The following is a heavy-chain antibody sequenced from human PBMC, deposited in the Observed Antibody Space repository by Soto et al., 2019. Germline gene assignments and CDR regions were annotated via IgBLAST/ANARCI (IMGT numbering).Heavy chain of an antibody. CDR1: GGSISSSSYY. J-gene: IGHJ5*02. CDR3: SSEAPLTTNYDFWSGYYVRGWFDP. D-gene: IGHD3-3*01. Sequence: SETLSLTCTVSGGSISSSSYYWGWIRQPPGKGLEWIGSIYYSGSTYYNPSLKSRVTISVDTSKNQFSLKLSSVTAADTAVYYCSSEAPLTTNYDFWSGYYVRGWFDPWGQGTLVTVSS. V-gene: IGHV4-39*01. CDR2: IYYSGST.